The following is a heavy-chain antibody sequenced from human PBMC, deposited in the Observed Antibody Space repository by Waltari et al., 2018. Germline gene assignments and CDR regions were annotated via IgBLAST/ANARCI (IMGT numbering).Heavy chain of an antibody. CDR1: GYTFTGYY. V-gene: IGHV1-2*02. J-gene: IGHJ6*03. CDR2: INPNSGGT. D-gene: IGHD3-10*01. CDR3: ARAYYYGSGSYYDYYYYYMDV. Sequence: QVQLVQSGAEVKKPGASVKVSCKASGYTFTGYYMHWVRQAPGQGLEWMGWINPNSGGTNYAQKFQGRVTMTRETSISTAYMELSRLRSDDTAVYYCARAYYYGSGSYYDYYYYYMDVWGKGTTVTVSS.